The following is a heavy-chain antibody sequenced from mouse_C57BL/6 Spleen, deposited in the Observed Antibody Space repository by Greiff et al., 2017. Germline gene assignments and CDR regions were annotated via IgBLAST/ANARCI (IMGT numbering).Heavy chain of an antibody. CDR1: GYSFTGYY. CDR2: INPSTGGT. Sequence: EVQLVESGPELVKPGASVKISCKASGYSFTGYYMNWVKQSPEKSLEWIGEINPSTGGTTYNQKFKAKATLTVDKSSSTAYMQLKSLTSEDSAVYYCARRDYSNYWWYFDVWGTGTTVTVSS. D-gene: IGHD2-5*01. J-gene: IGHJ1*03. CDR3: ARRDYSNYWWYFDV. V-gene: IGHV1-42*01.